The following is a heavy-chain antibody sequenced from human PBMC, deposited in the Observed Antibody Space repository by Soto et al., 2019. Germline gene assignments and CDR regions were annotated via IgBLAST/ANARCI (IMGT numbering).Heavy chain of an antibody. D-gene: IGHD6-13*01. CDR3: ARGARIAAAGTGGANGMDV. Sequence: PSETLSLTCAVYGGSFSGYYWSWIRQPPGKGLEWIGEINHSGSTNYNPSLKSRVTISVDTSKNQFSLKLSSVTAADTAVYYCARGARIAAAGTGGANGMDVWGQGTTVTVSS. J-gene: IGHJ6*02. CDR2: INHSGST. V-gene: IGHV4-34*01. CDR1: GGSFSGYY.